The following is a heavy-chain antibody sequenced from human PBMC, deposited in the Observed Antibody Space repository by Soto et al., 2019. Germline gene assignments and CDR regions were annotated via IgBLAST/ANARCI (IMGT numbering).Heavy chain of an antibody. CDR2: IVVGSGNT. CDR1: GFTFTSSA. J-gene: IGHJ3*02. CDR3: AAEENTREAFDI. Sequence: ASVKVSCKASGFTFTSSAVQWVRQARGQRLEWIGWIVVGSGNTNYAQKFQERVTITRDMSTSTAYMELSSLRSEDTAVYYCAAEENTREAFDIWGQGTMVTVSS. V-gene: IGHV1-58*01.